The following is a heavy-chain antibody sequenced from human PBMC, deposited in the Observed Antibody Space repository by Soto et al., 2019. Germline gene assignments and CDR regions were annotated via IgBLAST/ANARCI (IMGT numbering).Heavy chain of an antibody. Sequence: QLQLQESGPGLVKPSETLSLTCTVSGGSISSSGYYWGWIRQPPGKGLEWIGSIYYSGSTYYNPSLKSRVTISVDTSKNQFSLKLGSVTAADTAVYYCASFGVTMIVGFEYWGQGTLVTVSS. V-gene: IGHV4-39*01. D-gene: IGHD3-22*01. CDR1: GGSISSSGYY. CDR2: IYYSGST. CDR3: ASFGVTMIVGFEY. J-gene: IGHJ4*02.